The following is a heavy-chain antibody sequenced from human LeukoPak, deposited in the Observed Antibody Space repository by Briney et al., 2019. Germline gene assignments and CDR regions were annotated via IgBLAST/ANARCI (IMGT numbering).Heavy chain of an antibody. CDR1: GGTFSSYA. CDR3: ARDVDTAMVNGVDY. D-gene: IGHD5-18*01. J-gene: IGHJ4*02. CDR2: IIPILGIA. V-gene: IGHV1-69*04. Sequence: GASVKVSCKASGGTFSSYAISWVRQAPGQGLEWMGRIIPILGIANYAQKFQGRVTITADKSTSTAYMELSSLRSEDTAVYYCARDVDTAMVNGVDYWGQGTLVTVSS.